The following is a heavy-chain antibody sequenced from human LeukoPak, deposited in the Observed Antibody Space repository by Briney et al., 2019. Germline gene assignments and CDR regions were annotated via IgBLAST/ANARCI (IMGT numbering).Heavy chain of an antibody. J-gene: IGHJ4*02. V-gene: IGHV1-46*01. CDR3: ARGTEGGSSSWLDFDY. D-gene: IGHD6-13*01. Sequence: GASVKVSCKASGYTFTSYYMHWVRQAPGQGLEWMGIINPSGGSTSYAQKFQGRVTMTRDTSMSTVYMELSSLRSEDTAVYYCARGTEGGSSSWLDFDYWGQGTLVTVSS. CDR1: GYTFTSYY. CDR2: INPSGGST.